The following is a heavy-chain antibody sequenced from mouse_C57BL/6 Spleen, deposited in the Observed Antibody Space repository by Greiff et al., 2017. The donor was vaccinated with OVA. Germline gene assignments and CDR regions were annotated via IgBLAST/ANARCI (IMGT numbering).Heavy chain of an antibody. Sequence: QVQLKESGTELVKPGASVKLSCKASGYTFTSYWMHWVKQRPGQGLEWIGNINPSNGGTNYNEKFKSKATLTVDKSSSTAYMQLSSLTSEDSAVYYCARYRYDYYAMDYWGQGTSVTVSS. D-gene: IGHD1-1*02. J-gene: IGHJ4*01. CDR3: ARYRYDYYAMDY. V-gene: IGHV1-53*01. CDR1: GYTFTSYW. CDR2: INPSNGGT.